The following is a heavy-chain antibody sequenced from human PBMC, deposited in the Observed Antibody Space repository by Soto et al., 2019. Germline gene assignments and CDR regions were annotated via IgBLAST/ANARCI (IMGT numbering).Heavy chain of an antibody. Sequence: QGQLEESGGGVVQPGRSLTLCCAASGFTLSSYAIHWVRQAPGKGLEWVTVISKGGSNLYFADSVKGRFTISRDNSKNTLYLEMNSLRSEDTAVYYCAREVEYTSAFGISSSFDYWGQGTLVTVSS. CDR3: AREVEYTSAFGISSSFDY. V-gene: IGHV3-30-3*01. CDR1: GFTLSSYA. J-gene: IGHJ4*02. CDR2: ISKGGSNL. D-gene: IGHD6-19*01.